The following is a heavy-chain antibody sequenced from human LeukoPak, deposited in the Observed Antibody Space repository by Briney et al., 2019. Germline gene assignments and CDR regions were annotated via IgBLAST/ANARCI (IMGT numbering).Heavy chain of an antibody. D-gene: IGHD2-2*01. CDR3: ARKYCSTTSCLFDN. CDR1: GFTFSSYS. CDR2: ISSSSSYI. Sequence: GGSLRLSCAASGFTFSSYSMNWVRQAPGKGLEWVSSISSSSSYIYYADSVKGRFTISRDNAKNSLYLQMNSLRAEDTAVYYCARKYCSTTSCLFDNWGQGTLVTVSS. V-gene: IGHV3-21*01. J-gene: IGHJ4*02.